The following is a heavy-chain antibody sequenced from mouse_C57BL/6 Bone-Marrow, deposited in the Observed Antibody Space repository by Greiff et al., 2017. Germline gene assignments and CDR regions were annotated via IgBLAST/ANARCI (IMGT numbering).Heavy chain of an antibody. J-gene: IGHJ4*01. Sequence: EVMLVESGGGLVQPGESLKLSCESNEYEFPSHDMSWVRKTPEKRLELVAAINSDGGSTYYPDNMERRFIISRDNTKKTLYLHMSSLRSEDTALSYCARHGWDEALAYWGPGASVTVSS. V-gene: IGHV5-2*03. CDR3: ARHGWDEALAY. CDR1: EYEFPSHD. CDR2: INSDGGST. D-gene: IGHD4-1*01.